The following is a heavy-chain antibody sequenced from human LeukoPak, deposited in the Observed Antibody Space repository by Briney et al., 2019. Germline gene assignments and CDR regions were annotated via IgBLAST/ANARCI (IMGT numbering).Heavy chain of an antibody. V-gene: IGHV1-69*13. CDR2: IIPILGTA. CDR1: GGTFSSYA. Sequence: GASVKVSCKASGGTFSSYAISWVRQAPGQGLEWMGGIIPILGTANYAQKFQGRVTITADESTSTAYMELSSLRSEDTAVYYCARVGVSDVDIVVVPAASEDYYYYGMDVWGQGTTVTVSS. D-gene: IGHD2-2*01. CDR3: ARVGVSDVDIVVVPAASEDYYYYGMDV. J-gene: IGHJ6*02.